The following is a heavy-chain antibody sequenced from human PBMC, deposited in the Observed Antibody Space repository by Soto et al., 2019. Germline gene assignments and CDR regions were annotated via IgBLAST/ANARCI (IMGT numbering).Heavy chain of an antibody. V-gene: IGHV3-13*04. CDR1: GFTFSSYD. D-gene: IGHD3-22*01. CDR3: ARAIGPTLFDY. J-gene: IGHJ4*02. Sequence: RLSCSASGFTFSSYDMHWVRQGTGKGLEWVSAIGTTGDTYYAGSVKGRFTISRENAKNSLYLQMNSLRAGDTAIYFCARAIGPTLFDYWGQGTLVTVSS. CDR2: IGTTGDT.